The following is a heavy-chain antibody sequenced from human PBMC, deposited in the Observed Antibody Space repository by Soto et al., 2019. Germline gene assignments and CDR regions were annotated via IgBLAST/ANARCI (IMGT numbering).Heavy chain of an antibody. Sequence: PGGSLRLSCAASGFTFSSYSMNWVRQAPGKGLEWVSSISSSSSYIYYADSVKGRFTISRDNAKNSLYLQMNSLRAEDTAVYYCARDFSRYSDAFDIWGQGTMVTVSS. CDR2: ISSSSSYI. CDR1: GFTFSSYS. V-gene: IGHV3-21*01. D-gene: IGHD3-16*02. CDR3: ARDFSRYSDAFDI. J-gene: IGHJ3*02.